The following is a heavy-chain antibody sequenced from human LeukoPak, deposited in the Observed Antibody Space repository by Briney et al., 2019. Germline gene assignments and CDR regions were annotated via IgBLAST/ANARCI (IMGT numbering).Heavy chain of an antibody. Sequence: ASVKVSCKASGGTFSSYAISWVRQAPGQGLEWMGRIIPIFGTANYAQKFQGRVTITTDESTSTAYVELSSLRSEDTAVYYCARWGGYYYDSSGYFDYWGQGTLVTVSS. J-gene: IGHJ4*02. CDR1: GGTFSSYA. CDR2: IIPIFGTA. D-gene: IGHD3-22*01. V-gene: IGHV1-69*05. CDR3: ARWGGYYYDSSGYFDY.